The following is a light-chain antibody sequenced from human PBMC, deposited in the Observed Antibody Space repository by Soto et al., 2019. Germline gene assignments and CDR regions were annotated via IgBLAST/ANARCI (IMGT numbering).Light chain of an antibody. V-gene: IGLV2-8*01. CDR2: DVN. CDR3: ISYAGSSIWV. Sequence: QSALTQPPSASGSPGQSVTISCTGTSSDVGVYNYVSWYQQHPGKAPKLMIYDVNKRPSGVPDRFSGSKSGNTASLTASGLQAEDEADYYCISYAGSSIWVFGGGTKLTVL. CDR1: SSDVGVYNY. J-gene: IGLJ3*02.